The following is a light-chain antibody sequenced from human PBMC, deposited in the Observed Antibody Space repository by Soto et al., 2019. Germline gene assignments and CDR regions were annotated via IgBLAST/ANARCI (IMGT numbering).Light chain of an antibody. Sequence: EMVMKQSPATLSVSPGERGTLSCRASQSLTRNLAWYQHKPGQSPRLLIYDASNRATGIPARFSGSGSGTDFTLTISSLEPEDFAVYYCQQRSNWPTFGQGTKVDIK. CDR1: QSLTRN. J-gene: IGKJ1*01. V-gene: IGKV3-11*01. CDR2: DAS. CDR3: QQRSNWPT.